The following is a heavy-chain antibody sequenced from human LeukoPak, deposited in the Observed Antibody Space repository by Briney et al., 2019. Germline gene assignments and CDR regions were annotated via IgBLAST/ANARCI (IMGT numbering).Heavy chain of an antibody. Sequence: PSATLSLTCTVAGGSISTDYWSWIRQAPGKGLEWIGHIYNSGSTNYNPSLKSRVSISVDTSKNQFSLKVTSVTTADTAVYYCARRFGYTYGRFDYWGQGTLVTVSS. D-gene: IGHD5-18*01. CDR1: GGSISTDY. CDR2: IYNSGST. CDR3: ARRFGYTYGRFDY. V-gene: IGHV4-59*01. J-gene: IGHJ4*02.